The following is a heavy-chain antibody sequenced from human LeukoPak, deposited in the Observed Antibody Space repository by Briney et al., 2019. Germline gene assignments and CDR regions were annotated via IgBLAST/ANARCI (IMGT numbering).Heavy chain of an antibody. Sequence: GGSLRLSCAASGFTSSSYWMHWVRQAPGKGLVWVSRINTDGSSTSYADSVKGRFTISRDNAKNTLYPQMNSLRAEDTAVYYCARGSRYSSSWRALDYWGQGTLVTVSS. CDR2: INTDGSST. J-gene: IGHJ4*02. D-gene: IGHD6-13*01. CDR3: ARGSRYSSSWRALDY. CDR1: GFTSSSYW. V-gene: IGHV3-74*01.